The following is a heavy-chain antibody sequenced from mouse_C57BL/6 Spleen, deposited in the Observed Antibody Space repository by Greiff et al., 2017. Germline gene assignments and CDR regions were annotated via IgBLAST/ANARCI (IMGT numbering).Heavy chain of an antibody. D-gene: IGHD1-1*01. V-gene: IGHV1-82*01. Sequence: QVQLQQSGPELVKPGASVKICCKASGYAFSSSWMNWVKQRPGKGLEWIGRIYPGDGDTNYNGKFKGKATLTADKYSRTAYMQLSSLTSEDSAVDFCAREGIRGSRRFYYFDHWCQGTTLTVSS. CDR2: IYPGDGDT. CDR3: AREGIRGSRRFYYFDH. J-gene: IGHJ2*01. CDR1: GYAFSSSW.